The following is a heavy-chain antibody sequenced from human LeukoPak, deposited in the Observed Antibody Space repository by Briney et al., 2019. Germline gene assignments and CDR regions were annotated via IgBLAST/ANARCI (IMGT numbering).Heavy chain of an antibody. CDR2: ISCDGSNK. CDR3: AKGDRGYSYGPDY. CDR1: GFTFSSYG. V-gene: IGHV3-30*18. J-gene: IGHJ4*02. D-gene: IGHD5-18*01. Sequence: PGRSLRLSCAASGFTFSSYGMHWVRQAPGKGLEWVAVISCDGSNKYYADSVKGRFTISRDNSKNTLYLQMNSLRAEDTAVYYCAKGDRGYSYGPDYWGQGTLVTVSP.